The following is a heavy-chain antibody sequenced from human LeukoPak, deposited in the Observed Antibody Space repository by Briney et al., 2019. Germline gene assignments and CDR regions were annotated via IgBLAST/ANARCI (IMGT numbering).Heavy chain of an antibody. CDR3: AMGDSSGWYFDY. CDR2: IKQDGSEK. J-gene: IGHJ4*02. Sequence: PGGSLKLSCAASGFTFSSHWMSWVRQAPGKGLEWVANIKQDGSEKYYVDSVKGRFTISRDNAKNSLYLQMNSLRAEDTALYYCAMGDSSGWYFDYWGQGTLVTVSS. D-gene: IGHD6-19*01. CDR1: GFTFSSHW. V-gene: IGHV3-7*03.